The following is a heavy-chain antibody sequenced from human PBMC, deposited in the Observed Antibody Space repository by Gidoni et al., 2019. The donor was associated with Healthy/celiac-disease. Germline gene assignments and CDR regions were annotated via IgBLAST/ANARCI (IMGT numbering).Heavy chain of an antibody. Sequence: EVQLVESGGCLVKPGGSLRLSCSASGFTFSNAWMSWVRQAPGKGLEWFGRIKSKTDGGTTDYAAPVKGRFNISRDDSKNTLYLQMNSLKTEDTAVYYCTTAGTEIHDACDIWGQGTMVTVSS. CDR1: GFTFSNAW. CDR3: TTAGTEIHDACDI. V-gene: IGHV3-15*01. D-gene: IGHD6-13*01. CDR2: IKSKTDGGTT. J-gene: IGHJ3*02.